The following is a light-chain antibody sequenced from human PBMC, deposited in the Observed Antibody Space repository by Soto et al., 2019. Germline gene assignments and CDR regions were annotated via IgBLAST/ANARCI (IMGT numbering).Light chain of an antibody. Sequence: SYELTQPPSVSVATGQPARITCGGSHIGGRSVHWYQQKPGQAPFLVVYDDRDRPSGIPERFSGSNSGNTATLTISRVEVGDEADYYCQVWDSSSDHWVFGGGTKLTVL. J-gene: IGLJ3*02. V-gene: IGLV3-21*02. CDR3: QVWDSSSDHWV. CDR1: HIGGRS. CDR2: DDR.